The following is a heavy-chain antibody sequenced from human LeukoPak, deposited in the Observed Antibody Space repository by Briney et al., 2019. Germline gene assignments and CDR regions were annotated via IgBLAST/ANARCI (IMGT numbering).Heavy chain of an antibody. CDR2: IRGSAGST. CDR1: GFTFSNYA. D-gene: IGHD3-10*01. J-gene: IGHJ5*02. CDR3: AKSSWAYGNWFHP. Sequence: GGSLRLSCAASGFTFSNYALNWVRQAPGKGLEWVSSIRGSAGSTYYADSAKGRFILSRDTSKNTVYLQMNSLSVGDTAVYYCAKSSWAYGNWFHPWGEGTLVSLSS. V-gene: IGHV3-23*01.